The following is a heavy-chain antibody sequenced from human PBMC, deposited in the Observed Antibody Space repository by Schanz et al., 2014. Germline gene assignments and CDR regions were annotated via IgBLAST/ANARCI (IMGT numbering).Heavy chain of an antibody. CDR3: ARAHGNNWYGKGLDY. J-gene: IGHJ4*02. CDR2: ISGSGGST. Sequence: EVQLVESGGGLVKPGGSLRLSCAASGFTLSNSDMHWVRQAPGKGLEWVSAISGSGGSTYYADSVKGRFTISRDNSKNTLYLQMNSLRADDTAVYFCARAHGNNWYGKGLDYWGQGTQVTVSS. CDR1: GFTLSNSD. V-gene: IGHV3-23*04. D-gene: IGHD1-1*01.